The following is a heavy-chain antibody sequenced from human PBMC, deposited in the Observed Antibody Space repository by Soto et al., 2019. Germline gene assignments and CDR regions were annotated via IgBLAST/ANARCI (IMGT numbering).Heavy chain of an antibody. D-gene: IGHD6-13*01. Sequence: PGGSLRLSCAASGFTFSSYSMNWVRQAPGKGLEWVSSISSSSSYIYYADSVKGRFTISRDNAKNSLYLQMNSLRAEDTAVYYCASLAGIAAAGTTLDDAFDIWGQGTMVTVSS. CDR2: ISSSSSYI. CDR1: GFTFSSYS. J-gene: IGHJ3*02. CDR3: ASLAGIAAAGTTLDDAFDI. V-gene: IGHV3-21*01.